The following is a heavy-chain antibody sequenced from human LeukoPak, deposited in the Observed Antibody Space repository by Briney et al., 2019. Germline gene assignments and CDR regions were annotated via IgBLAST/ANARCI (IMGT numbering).Heavy chain of an antibody. J-gene: IGHJ3*02. D-gene: IGHD1-26*01. CDR1: GFTFSSYA. Sequence: GGSLRLSCAASGFTFSSYAMHWVRQAPGKGLEYVSAISSNGGSTYYANSVKGRFTISRDNSKNTLYLQMGSLRAEDMAVYYCAREGIVGAFDIWGQGTMVTVSS. CDR3: AREGIVGAFDI. V-gene: IGHV3-64*01. CDR2: ISSNGGST.